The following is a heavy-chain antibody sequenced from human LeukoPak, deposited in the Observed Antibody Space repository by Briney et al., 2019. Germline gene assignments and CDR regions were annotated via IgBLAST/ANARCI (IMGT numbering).Heavy chain of an antibody. CDR1: GYTFTGYY. J-gene: IGHJ4*02. CDR3: ARVRGYSYGYYFDY. CDR2: INPNSGGT. D-gene: IGHD5-18*01. V-gene: IGHV1-2*02. Sequence: GASVKVSCKASGYTFTGYYMHWVRQAPGQGLEWMGWINPNSGGTNCAQKFQGRVTMTRDTSISTAYMELSRLRSDDTAVYYCARVRGYSYGYYFDYWGQGTLVTVSS.